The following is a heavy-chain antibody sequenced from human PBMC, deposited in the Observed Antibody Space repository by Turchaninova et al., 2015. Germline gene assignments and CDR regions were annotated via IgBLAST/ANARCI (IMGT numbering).Heavy chain of an antibody. CDR2: INPNSGGT. D-gene: IGHD5-24*01. V-gene: IGHV1-2*06. CDR1: GKTFTAYY. CDR3: ARDWGRDGYISN. Sequence: QVQLVQSGAEVKKPGAPVEVACTASGKTFTAYYKHWVRQAPGQGLEWMGRINPNSGGTDCTQKFQGRVTMTRDTSISTAYMELSSLRSDDTAVYYCARDWGRDGYISNWGQGTLVTVSS. J-gene: IGHJ1*01.